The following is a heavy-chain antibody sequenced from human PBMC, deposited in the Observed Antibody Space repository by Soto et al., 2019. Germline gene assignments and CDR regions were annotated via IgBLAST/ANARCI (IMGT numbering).Heavy chain of an antibody. J-gene: IGHJ5*02. D-gene: IGHD3-3*01. Sequence: SETLSLTCTVSGGSISSGDYYWSWIRQPPGKGLEWIGYIYYSGSTYYNPSLKSRVTISVDTSKNQFSLKLSSVTAADTAVYYCAREKKRFGPTFDPWGQGTLVTVSS. V-gene: IGHV4-30-4*01. CDR2: IYYSGST. CDR1: GGSISSGDYY. CDR3: AREKKRFGPTFDP.